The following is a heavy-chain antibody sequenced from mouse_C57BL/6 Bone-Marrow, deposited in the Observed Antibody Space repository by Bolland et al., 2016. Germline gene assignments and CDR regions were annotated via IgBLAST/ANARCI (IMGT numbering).Heavy chain of an antibody. D-gene: IGHD4-1*02. V-gene: IGHV1-78*01. CDR2: YPRDGST. CDR3: ASPQLGLRDY. J-gene: IGHJ3*01. Sequence: YPRDGSTKYNEKFKGKATLTADKSSSTAYMQLNSLTSEDSAVYFCASPQLGLRDYWGQGTLV.